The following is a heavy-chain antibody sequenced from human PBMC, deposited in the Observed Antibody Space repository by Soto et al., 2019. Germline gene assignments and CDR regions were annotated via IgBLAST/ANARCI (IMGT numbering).Heavy chain of an antibody. V-gene: IGHV2-5*01. J-gene: IGHJ3*01. D-gene: IGHD3-16*02. CDR2: IYWYDDT. Sequence: QITLKESGPTEVKPTETLALTCTFSGFSLATKGVGVGWVRQPPGGALEWIAVIYWYDDTRYSPSLETRLTITKDTPKNQVALTMTDMDFVDTATFYCAHVTIPYGGVVGDEAFDVWGQGAVVTVSS. CDR3: AHVTIPYGGVVGDEAFDV. CDR1: GFSLATKGVG.